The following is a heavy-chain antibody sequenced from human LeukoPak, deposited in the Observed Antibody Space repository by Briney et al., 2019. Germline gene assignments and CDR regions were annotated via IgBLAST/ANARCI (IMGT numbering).Heavy chain of an antibody. CDR1: GGSISSGSYY. V-gene: IGHV4-61*02. D-gene: IGHD3-3*02. CDR2: IYTSGST. J-gene: IGHJ6*03. CDR3: ARSGIFGVAKYYMDV. Sequence: PSETQSLTCTVSGGSISSGSYYWSWIRQPAGKGLEWIGRIYTSGSTNYNPSLKSRVTMSVDTSKNQFPLKLSSVTAADTAVYYCARSGIFGVAKYYMDVWGKGTTVTVSS.